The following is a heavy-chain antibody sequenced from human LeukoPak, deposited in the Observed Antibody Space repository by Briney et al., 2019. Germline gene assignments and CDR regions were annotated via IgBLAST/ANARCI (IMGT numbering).Heavy chain of an antibody. CDR1: GYTFTVDY. Sequence: ASVKVSCKASGYTFTVDYMHWGRQAPGQGLEWMGWINPNSGGKNYSQKFQVRVTMTRDTSISTAYMDLSSLRSEDTAVYYCARAGLVVPAARYYYMDVWGKGTTVTISS. CDR2: INPNSGGK. J-gene: IGHJ6*03. CDR3: ARAGLVVPAARYYYMDV. D-gene: IGHD2-2*01. V-gene: IGHV1-2*02.